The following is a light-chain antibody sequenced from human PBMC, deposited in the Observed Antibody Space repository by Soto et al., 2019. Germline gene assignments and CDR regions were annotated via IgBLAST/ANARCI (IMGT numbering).Light chain of an antibody. Sequence: EIVLTQSPGTMSVSPGERVTLSCRASQSVSSNFLAWHQQKPGHAPRLLIYGASSRAGGIPDRFRGSGSGTDFTLTIFSLEPEDFAVYYCQQYGSAPFTFGPGTKVDVK. CDR3: QQYGSAPFT. V-gene: IGKV3-20*01. CDR2: GAS. CDR1: QSVSSNF. J-gene: IGKJ3*01.